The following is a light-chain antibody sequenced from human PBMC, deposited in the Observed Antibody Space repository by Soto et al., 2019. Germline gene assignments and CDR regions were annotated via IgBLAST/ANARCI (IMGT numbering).Light chain of an antibody. CDR1: SSDVGCYNY. V-gene: IGLV2-8*01. CDR3: RSYAASNNFYFV. J-gene: IGLJ3*02. Sequence: QSALTQPPSASGSLGHSVTISCTGTSSDVGCYNYVSWYQQYPGRAPKLMIYEVTKRPSGVPDRFSGSKSGNTASLTVSGLQAEDEADYDCRSYAASNNFYFVFGGGTKVNVL. CDR2: EVT.